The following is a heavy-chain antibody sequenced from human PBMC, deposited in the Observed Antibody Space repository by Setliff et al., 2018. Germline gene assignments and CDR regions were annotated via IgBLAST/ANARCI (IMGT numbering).Heavy chain of an antibody. CDR3: ARGGGSYRAGNSRPTYWFDP. J-gene: IGHJ5*02. V-gene: IGHV1-2*02. CDR1: GYPFIEHY. Sequence: GASVKVSCKTSGYPFIEHYVNWVRQAPGQGLEWMGWIRPNGGGTHYAQKFQGRVTMTRDTANSTVCMDLSSLTSDDTAIYYCARGGGSYRAGNSRPTYWFDPWGQGTLVTVPQ. D-gene: IGHD2-21*01. CDR2: IRPNGGGT.